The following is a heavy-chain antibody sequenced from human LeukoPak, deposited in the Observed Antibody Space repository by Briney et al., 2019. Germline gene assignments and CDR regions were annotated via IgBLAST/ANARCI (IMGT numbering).Heavy chain of an antibody. V-gene: IGHV3-23*01. J-gene: IGHJ4*02. CDR2: ISGSGGST. CDR3: AKGSSNWGSESFFDY. D-gene: IGHD7-27*01. CDR1: GFTFSSYA. Sequence: GGSLRPSCAASGFTFSSYAMSWVRQAPGKGLEWVSAISGSGGSTYYADSVKGRFTISRDNSKNTLYLQMNSLRAEDTAVYYCAKGSSNWGSESFFDYWGQGTLVTVSS.